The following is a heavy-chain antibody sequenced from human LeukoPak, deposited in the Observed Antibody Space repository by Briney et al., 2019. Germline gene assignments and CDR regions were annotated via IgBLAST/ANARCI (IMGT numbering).Heavy chain of an antibody. CDR3: ARDRDYGVYYYYGMDV. CDR1: GYTFTGYY. J-gene: IGHJ6*02. D-gene: IGHD4-17*01. V-gene: IGHV1-2*02. CDR2: INPNSGGT. Sequence: ASVKVSCKASGYTFTGYYMHWVRQAPGQGLEWMGWINPNSGGTNYSQKFQGRVTMTRDTSISTAYMELSRLRSDDTAVYYCARDRDYGVYYYYGMDVWGQGTTVTVSS.